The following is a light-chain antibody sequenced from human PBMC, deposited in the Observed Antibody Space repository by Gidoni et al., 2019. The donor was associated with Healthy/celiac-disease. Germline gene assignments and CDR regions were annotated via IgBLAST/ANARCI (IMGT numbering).Light chain of an antibody. J-gene: IGKJ1*01. V-gene: IGKV3-20*01. CDR2: GAS. CDR3: QHYGSSPWT. Sequence: EIVLTQSPGTLALSPGERATLSCRASQSVSSSYLAWYQQKPGKAPRLLNYGASSRATGIPDWFSGSASGAVFPLTISRLEPEDFAVYYCQHYGSSPWTFGQGTKVEIK. CDR1: QSVSSSY.